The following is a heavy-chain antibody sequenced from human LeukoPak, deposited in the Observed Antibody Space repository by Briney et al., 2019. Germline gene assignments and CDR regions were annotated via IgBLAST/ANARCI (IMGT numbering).Heavy chain of an antibody. D-gene: IGHD3-10*01. CDR2: INPSGGST. CDR3: ARLLAGRLTGYYYYMDV. CDR1: GYTFTSYY. Sequence: ASVKLSCKASGYTFTSYYMHWVRQAPGQGLEWMGIINPSGGSTSYAQKFQGRVTMTRDMSTSTVYMELSSLRSEDTAVYYCARLLAGRLTGYYYYMDVWGKGTTVTISS. J-gene: IGHJ6*03. V-gene: IGHV1-46*01.